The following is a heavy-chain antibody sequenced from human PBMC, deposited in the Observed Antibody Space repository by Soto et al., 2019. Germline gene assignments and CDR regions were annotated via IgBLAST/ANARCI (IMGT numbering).Heavy chain of an antibody. CDR1: GFNFKAYG. Sequence: QVHLVESGGGVVQPGRSLRLSCVASGFNFKAYGMHWVRQAPGKGLEWVAVISTDGTNQHHADSVKGRFTISRDNFKNTLYLQMNSLRPGDKVVYFCAVGGGDLSLTPFDYWGQGTLVTVSS. D-gene: IGHD3-16*02. V-gene: IGHV3-30-3*01. CDR3: AVGGGDLSLTPFDY. CDR2: ISTDGTNQ. J-gene: IGHJ4*02.